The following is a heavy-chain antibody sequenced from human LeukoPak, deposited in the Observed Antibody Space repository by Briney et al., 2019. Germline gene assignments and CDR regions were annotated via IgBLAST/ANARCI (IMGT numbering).Heavy chain of an antibody. CDR1: GFTFSSYA. Sequence: GGSLRLSCAVSGFTFSSYAMSWVRRAPGKGLEWVSAISDSGGGTYYADSVKGRFTISRDNSKNTLYLQMNSLRAEDTSVYYCAKDLVGGYTYGYYGYWGQGTLVTVSS. J-gene: IGHJ4*02. CDR2: ISDSGGGT. V-gene: IGHV3-23*01. D-gene: IGHD5-18*01. CDR3: AKDLVGGYTYGYYGY.